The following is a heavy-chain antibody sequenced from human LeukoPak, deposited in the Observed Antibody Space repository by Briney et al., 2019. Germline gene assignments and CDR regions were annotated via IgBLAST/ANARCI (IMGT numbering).Heavy chain of an antibody. CDR1: GFTFSSYS. CDR3: AREIPSGSYAPDY. J-gene: IGHJ4*02. V-gene: IGHV3-21*01. CDR2: ISRSSNSM. D-gene: IGHD1-26*01. Sequence: GGSLRLSCAASGFTFSSYSMNWVRQAPGKGLEWVSYISRSSNSMYYADSVKGRFTISRDNAKNSLYLQMSSLRPEDTAMYCCAREIPSGSYAPDYWGQGTLVTVSS.